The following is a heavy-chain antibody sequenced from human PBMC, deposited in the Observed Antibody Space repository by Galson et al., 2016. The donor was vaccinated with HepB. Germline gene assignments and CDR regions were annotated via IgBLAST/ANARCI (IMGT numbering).Heavy chain of an antibody. J-gene: IGHJ3*02. CDR3: ARSTLTTVTSYPFDI. CDR2: IDWADDK. CDR1: GFSLTTDGMC. V-gene: IGHV2-70*01. Sequence: PALVKPTQTLTLTCTFSGFSLTTDGMCVSWIRQPPGKPLEWLALIDWADDKYYSPSLQTRLTISKDTAKHQVVLTMTTLDPVDTAAYYCARSTLTTVTSYPFDIWGQGTVVTVSS. D-gene: IGHD4-17*01.